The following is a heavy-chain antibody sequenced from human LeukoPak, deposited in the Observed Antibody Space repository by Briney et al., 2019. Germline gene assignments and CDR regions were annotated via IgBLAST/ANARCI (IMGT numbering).Heavy chain of an antibody. Sequence: SETLSLTRTVSGGSISSSSYYWGWIRQPPGKGLEWIGSIYYSGSTYYNPSLKSRVTISVDTSKNQFSLKLSSVTAADTAVYYCASFSTGSSAIDFDYWGQGTLVTVSS. D-gene: IGHD6-6*01. CDR1: GGSISSSSYY. J-gene: IGHJ4*02. CDR3: ASFSTGSSAIDFDY. CDR2: IYYSGST. V-gene: IGHV4-39*07.